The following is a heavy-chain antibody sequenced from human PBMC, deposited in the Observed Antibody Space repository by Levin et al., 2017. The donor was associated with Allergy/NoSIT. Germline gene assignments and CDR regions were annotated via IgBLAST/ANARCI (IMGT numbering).Heavy chain of an antibody. V-gene: IGHV1-8*01. D-gene: IGHD1-14*01. CDR1: GYTFTSYD. CDR3: ARGRKVFTSSVGWFDP. J-gene: IGHJ5*02. CDR2: MNPNSGNT. Sequence: ASVKVSCKASGYTFTSYDINWVRQATGQGLEWMGWMNPNSGNTGYAQKFQGRVTMTRNTSISTAYMELSSLRSEDTAVYYCARGRKVFTSSVGWFDPWGQGTLVTVSS.